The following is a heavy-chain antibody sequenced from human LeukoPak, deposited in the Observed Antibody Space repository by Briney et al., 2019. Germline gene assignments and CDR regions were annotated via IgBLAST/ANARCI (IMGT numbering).Heavy chain of an antibody. CDR2: IYYSGST. D-gene: IGHD3-3*01. CDR3: ARHENLRITIFGVVGLWAFDI. J-gene: IGHJ3*02. CDR1: GGSISSYY. V-gene: IGHV4-59*08. Sequence: SETLSLTCTVSGGSISSYYWSWIRQPPGKGLEWIGYIYYSGSTNYNPSLKSRVTISVDTSKNQFSLKLSSVTAADTAVYYCARHENLRITIFGVVGLWAFDIWGQGTMVTVSS.